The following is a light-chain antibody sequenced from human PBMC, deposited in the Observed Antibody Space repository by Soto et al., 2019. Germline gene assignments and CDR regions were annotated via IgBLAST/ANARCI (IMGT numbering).Light chain of an antibody. J-gene: IGKJ1*01. CDR1: QSISSY. CDR3: QHYNSYPEP. V-gene: IGKV1-39*01. Sequence: DRRMTKSPSSLSSSIRDRVTSTCLASQSISSYLNWYQQKPGKAPKLLIYAASSLQSGVPSRFSGSGSGTEITLTISSLQPDDFAAYYCQHYNSYPEPFGQGTKVDIK. CDR2: AAS.